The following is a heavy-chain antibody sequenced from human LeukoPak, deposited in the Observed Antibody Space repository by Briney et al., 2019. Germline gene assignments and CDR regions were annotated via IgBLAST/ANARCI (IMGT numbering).Heavy chain of an antibody. D-gene: IGHD3-10*01. CDR2: IYYSGST. Sequence: PSETLSLTCTVSGGSISSYYWSWIRQPPGKGLEWIGYIYYSGSTNYNPSLKSRVTISVDTSKNQFSLKLSSVTAADTAVYYCARDLYNGEYPFYYYYYYYMDVWGKGTTVTVSS. V-gene: IGHV4-59*12. CDR3: ARDLYNGEYPFYYYYYYYMDV. J-gene: IGHJ6*03. CDR1: GGSISSYY.